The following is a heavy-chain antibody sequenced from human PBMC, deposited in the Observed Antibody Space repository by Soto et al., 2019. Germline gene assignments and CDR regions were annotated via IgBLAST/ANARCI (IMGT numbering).Heavy chain of an antibody. CDR1: GGSFSGYY. D-gene: IGHD3-3*01. CDR2: INHSGST. Sequence: QVQLQQWGAGLLKPSETLSLTCAVYGGSFSGYYWSWIRQPPGKGLEWIGEINHSGSTNYNPSLKSRVTISVDTSKNQFSLKLSSVTAADTAVYYCAREQAYYDFWSGYYKYYYYYGMDVWGQGTTVTVSS. J-gene: IGHJ6*02. V-gene: IGHV4-34*01. CDR3: AREQAYYDFWSGYYKYYYYYGMDV.